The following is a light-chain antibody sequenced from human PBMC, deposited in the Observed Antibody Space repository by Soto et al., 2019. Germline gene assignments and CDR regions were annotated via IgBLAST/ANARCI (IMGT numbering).Light chain of an antibody. CDR1: SSNIGAGYD. CDR3: QSYDSSLSGPYAV. Sequence: QSVLTQPPSVSGAPGQRVTISCTGSSSNIGAGYDVHWYQQLPGTAPKLLIYGNSNRPSGVPDRFSGSKSGTSASLAITVLQAEDEADYYCQSYDSSLSGPYAVFGGGTQLTVL. J-gene: IGLJ7*01. V-gene: IGLV1-40*01. CDR2: GNS.